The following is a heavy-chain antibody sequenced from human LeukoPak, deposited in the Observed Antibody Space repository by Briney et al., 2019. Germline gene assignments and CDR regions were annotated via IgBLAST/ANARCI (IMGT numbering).Heavy chain of an antibody. Sequence: SVTVSFMASGGTFSSYAIRWVRQAPGQGLEWMGRTIPILGIANYAQKFQGRVTITADKSTSTAYMELSSLRSEDTAVYYCARARIAAAPTTYDYWGQGTLVTVSS. J-gene: IGHJ4*02. D-gene: IGHD6-13*01. CDR3: ARARIAAAPTTYDY. V-gene: IGHV1-69*04. CDR1: GGTFSSYA. CDR2: TIPILGIA.